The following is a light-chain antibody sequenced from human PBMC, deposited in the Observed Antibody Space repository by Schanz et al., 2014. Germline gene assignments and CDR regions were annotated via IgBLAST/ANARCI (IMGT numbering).Light chain of an antibody. CDR3: CSYAGSYTFV. CDR2: EDT. Sequence: QSALTQPPSASGSPGQSVTISCTGTSSDVGGYNYVSWYQQHPGKAPKLMIYEDTKRPSGVPDRFSGSKSGNTASLTISGLQAEDEADYYRCSYAGSYTFVFGGGTKVTVL. CDR1: SSDVGGYNY. V-gene: IGLV2-8*01. J-gene: IGLJ3*02.